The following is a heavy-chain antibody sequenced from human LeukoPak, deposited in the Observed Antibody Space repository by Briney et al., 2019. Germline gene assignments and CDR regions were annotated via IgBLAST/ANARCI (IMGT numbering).Heavy chain of an antibody. CDR1: GGSISNSGHY. Sequence: SETLSLTCTVSGGSISNSGHYWGWIRQPPGKGLEWIGHISYSGTTYYNPSLKSPVTIYVDTSKNQFSLRLSSVTAADTAFYYCASITKWSRTVPFDHWGQGMLITVSS. D-gene: IGHD3-3*01. J-gene: IGHJ4*02. CDR3: ASITKWSRTVPFDH. V-gene: IGHV4-39*01. CDR2: ISYSGTT.